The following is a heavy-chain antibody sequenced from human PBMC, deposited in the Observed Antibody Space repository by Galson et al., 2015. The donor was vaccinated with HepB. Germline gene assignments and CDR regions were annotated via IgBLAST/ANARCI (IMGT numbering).Heavy chain of an antibody. V-gene: IGHV3-7*03. CDR1: GFTFSDYW. J-gene: IGHJ5*02. CDR3: ARYAEYGITWHKGRWFDP. Sequence: SLRLSCAASGFTFSDYWMSWVRQAPGKGLEWVANIKEDGSQKKYVDSVKGRFTIPRDNAKNSLYLQMKGLRAEDTAVYYCARYAEYGITWHKGRWFDPWGQGTLVTVSS. CDR2: IKEDGSQK. D-gene: IGHD6-6*01.